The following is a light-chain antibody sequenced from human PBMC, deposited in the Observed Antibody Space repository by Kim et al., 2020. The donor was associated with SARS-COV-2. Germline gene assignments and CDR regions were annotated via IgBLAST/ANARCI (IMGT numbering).Light chain of an antibody. CDR3: LQRSKWWT. CDR2: DAS. Sequence: EIVLTQSPATLSLSPGEIATLSCRASQSVGSSLAWYQQKPGQAPRLLIYDASNRATGIPARFSGSGSGTAFTLIISSLEPEDFAVYYCLQRSKWWTFGQGTKVDIK. V-gene: IGKV3-11*01. J-gene: IGKJ1*01. CDR1: QSVGSS.